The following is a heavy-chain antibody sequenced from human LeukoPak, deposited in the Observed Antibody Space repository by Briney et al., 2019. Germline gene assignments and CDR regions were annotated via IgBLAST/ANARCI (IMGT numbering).Heavy chain of an antibody. CDR1: GGSISSYY. Sequence: PSETLSLTCTVSGGSISSYYWSWIRQPPGKGLEWIGYIYYSGSTNDNPSLKSRVTISVDTSKNQFSLKLSSVTAADTAVYYCARQGISFGDQTGTLLYWGQGTLVTVSS. V-gene: IGHV4-59*01. J-gene: IGHJ4*02. D-gene: IGHD3-10*01. CDR3: ARQGISFGDQTGTLLY. CDR2: IYYSGST.